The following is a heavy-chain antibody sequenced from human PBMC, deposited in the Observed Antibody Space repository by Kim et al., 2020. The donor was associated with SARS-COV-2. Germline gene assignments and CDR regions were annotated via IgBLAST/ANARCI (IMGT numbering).Heavy chain of an antibody. CDR2: ISYDGSNK. V-gene: IGHV3-30-3*01. J-gene: IGHJ4*01. CDR1: GFTFSSYA. CDR3: ARKSWDY. Sequence: GGSLRLSCAASGFTFSSYAMHWVRQAPGKGLEWVAVISYDGSNKYYADSVKGRFTISRDNSKNTLYLQMNSLRAEDTAVYYCARKSWDYWGQEPWSPSPQ.